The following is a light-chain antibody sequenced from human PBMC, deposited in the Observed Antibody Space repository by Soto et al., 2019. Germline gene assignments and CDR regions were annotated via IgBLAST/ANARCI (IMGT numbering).Light chain of an antibody. CDR2: LNSDGSH. Sequence: QSVLTQSPSASASLGASVKLTCTLSSGHSSYAIAWHQQQPEKGPRYLMKLNSDGSHSKGDGIPDRFSGSSSGAERYLTISSLQSEDESEYYCQAWDSGTVVFGGGTKVTVL. J-gene: IGLJ2*01. V-gene: IGLV4-69*01. CDR3: QAWDSGTVV. CDR1: SGHSSYA.